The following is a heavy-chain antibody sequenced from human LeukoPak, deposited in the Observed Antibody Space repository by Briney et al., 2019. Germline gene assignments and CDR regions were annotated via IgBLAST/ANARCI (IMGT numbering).Heavy chain of an antibody. V-gene: IGHV4-59*01. J-gene: IGHJ5*02. D-gene: IGHD6-6*01. CDR1: GGSISSYY. CDR3: ARDLSSSSNWFDP. CDR2: ISYRGST. Sequence: SETLSLTCTVSGGSISSYYWSWIRQPPGKGLEWIGYISYRGSTDYNPSLKSRVTISLDTSKNQFSLKLSSVTAADTAVYYCARDLSSSSNWFDPWGQGTLVTVSS.